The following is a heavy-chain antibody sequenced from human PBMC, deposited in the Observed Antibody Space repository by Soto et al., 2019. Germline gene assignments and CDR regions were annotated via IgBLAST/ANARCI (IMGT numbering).Heavy chain of an antibody. J-gene: IGHJ4*02. D-gene: IGHD3-16*01. CDR3: PKGDTSPFES. CDR1: GYRFSSSW. V-gene: IGHV5-51*01. CDR2: VYPSDSDV. Sequence: GESLKISCQGTGYRFSSSWIGWVRQKPGKGLEWLGNVYPSDSDVRYSPAFEGQVTLSADNSINTAYLQWLNLNASDTACYYCPKGDTSPFESCRKRTRGTVSS.